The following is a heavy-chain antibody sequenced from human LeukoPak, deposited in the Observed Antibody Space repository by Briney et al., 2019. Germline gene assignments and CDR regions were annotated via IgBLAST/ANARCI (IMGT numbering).Heavy chain of an antibody. D-gene: IGHD2-21*01. CDR3: ARDMVVNAIRTWYFDL. Sequence: GGSLRLSCAASGFTFSSYSMNWVRQAPGKGLEWVSSISSSSSYIYCADSVKGRFTISRDNAKNSLYLQMNSLRAEDTAVYYCARDMVVNAIRTWYFDLWGRGTLVTVSS. CDR2: ISSSSSYI. J-gene: IGHJ2*01. V-gene: IGHV3-21*01. CDR1: GFTFSSYS.